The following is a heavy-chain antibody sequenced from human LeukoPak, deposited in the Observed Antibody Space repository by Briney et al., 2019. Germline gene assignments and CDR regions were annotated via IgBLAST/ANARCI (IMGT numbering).Heavy chain of an antibody. Sequence: GGSLRLSCAASGFTFSDYYMSWIRQAPGKGLEWVSYISSSGSTIYYADSVKGRFTISRDNAKNSLYLQMNSLRAEDTAIYYCARVRSDYSSSSPPDYWGQGTPVTVSS. CDR3: ARVRSDYSSSSPPDY. V-gene: IGHV3-11*04. D-gene: IGHD6-6*01. J-gene: IGHJ4*02. CDR2: ISSSGSTI. CDR1: GFTFSDYY.